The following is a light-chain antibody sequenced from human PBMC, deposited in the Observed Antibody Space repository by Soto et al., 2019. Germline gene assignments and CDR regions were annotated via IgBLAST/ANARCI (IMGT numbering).Light chain of an antibody. CDR3: SSYTCSSTLYV. CDR2: EVS. V-gene: IGLV2-14*01. CDR1: SSDVGGYNY. Sequence: QSALTQPASVSGSPGQSITISCTGTSSDVGGYNYVSWYQQHPGKAPKLMIFEVSSRPSGVSYRFSGSKSGNTASLTISGLQAEDEADDYCSSYTCSSTLYVFGSGTKLTVL. J-gene: IGLJ1*01.